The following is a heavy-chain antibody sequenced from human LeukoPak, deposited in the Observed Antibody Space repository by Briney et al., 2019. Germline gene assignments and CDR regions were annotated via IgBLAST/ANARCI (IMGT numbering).Heavy chain of an antibody. CDR3: AREPVTTYFNHYYMDV. J-gene: IGHJ6*03. Sequence: GGSLRLSCAASGFSVRSSYMNWVRQAPGKGLQWVSVIYSGGSTYYADFVKGRFTISRDISKNTVYLQMNDLRGEDTAVYYCAREPVTTYFNHYYMDVWGEGTTVTVSS. CDR2: IYSGGST. V-gene: IGHV3-66*02. D-gene: IGHD4-11*01. CDR1: GFSVRSSY.